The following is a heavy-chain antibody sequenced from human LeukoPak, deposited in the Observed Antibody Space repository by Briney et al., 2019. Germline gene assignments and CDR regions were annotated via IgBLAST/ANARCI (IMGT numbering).Heavy chain of an antibody. CDR3: ARPGGGVVITDYIHY. CDR1: GFTFSSYA. D-gene: IGHD3-22*01. CDR2: ISYDGSNK. V-gene: IGHV3-30-3*01. Sequence: GGSLRLSCAASGFTFSSYAMHWVRQAPGKGLEWVAIISYDGSNKYYADSVKGRFTISRDNSKNTLYLQMNSLRAEDTAVYYCARPGGGVVITDYIHYWGQGTLVTVSS. J-gene: IGHJ4*02.